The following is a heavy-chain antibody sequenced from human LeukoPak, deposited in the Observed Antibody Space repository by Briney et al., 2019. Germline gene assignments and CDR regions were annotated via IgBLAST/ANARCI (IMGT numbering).Heavy chain of an antibody. CDR3: AKDSSGWYGREYYFDY. D-gene: IGHD6-19*01. J-gene: IGHJ4*02. CDR2: ISYDGSNK. Sequence: PGGSLRLSCAASGFTFSSYGMHWVRQAPGKGLEWVAVISYDGSNKYYADSVKGRFTISRDNSKNTLYLQMNSLRAEDTAAYYCAKDSSGWYGREYYFDYWGQGTLVTVSS. CDR1: GFTFSSYG. V-gene: IGHV3-30*18.